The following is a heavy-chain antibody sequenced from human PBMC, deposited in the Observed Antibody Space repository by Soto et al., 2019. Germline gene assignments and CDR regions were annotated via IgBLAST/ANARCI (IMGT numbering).Heavy chain of an antibody. CDR3: ARAQVFGVVIGMDV. D-gene: IGHD3-3*01. CDR2: IYYSGST. CDR1: GVSIISYS. V-gene: IGHV4-59*01. J-gene: IGHJ6*02. Sequence: AETLSLTCTVSGVSIISYSWTWFRQPQGKGLEWIGYIYYSGSTNYNPSLKSRVTISVDTSKNQFSLKLSSVTAADTAVYYCARAQVFGVVIGMDVWGQGTTVT.